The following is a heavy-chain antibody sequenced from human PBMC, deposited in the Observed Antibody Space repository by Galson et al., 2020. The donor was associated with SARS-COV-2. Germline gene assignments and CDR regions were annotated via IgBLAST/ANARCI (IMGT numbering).Heavy chain of an antibody. V-gene: IGHV3-11*05. Sequence: GGSLRLSCTASGFPFSDYYMHWVRQAPGKGLEWVSYISSTGSYTYYADSVKGRFTMSRDNARNSLSLQMDSLRGEDTAIYYCARAATVITRGALEIWGQGTMVTVSS. J-gene: IGHJ3*02. CDR3: ARAATVITRGALEI. CDR2: ISSTGSYT. D-gene: IGHD4-17*01. CDR1: GFPFSDYY.